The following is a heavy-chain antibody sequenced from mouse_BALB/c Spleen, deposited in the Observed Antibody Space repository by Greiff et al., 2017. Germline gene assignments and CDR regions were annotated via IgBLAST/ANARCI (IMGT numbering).Heavy chain of an antibody. J-gene: IGHJ2*01. V-gene: IGHV1-4*02. D-gene: IGHD2-4*01. Sequence: QVQLQQSAADLARPGASVKMSCKASGYTFTSYTMHWVKQRPGQGLEWIGYINPSSGYTEYNQKFKDKTTLTAVKSSSTAYMQLSSLTSEDSAVYYCARKTMIMDYWGQGTTLTVSS. CDR1: GYTFTSYT. CDR3: ARKTMIMDY. CDR2: INPSSGYT.